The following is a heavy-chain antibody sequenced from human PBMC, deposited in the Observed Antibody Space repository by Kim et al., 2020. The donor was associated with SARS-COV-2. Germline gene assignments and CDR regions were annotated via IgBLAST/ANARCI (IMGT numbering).Heavy chain of an antibody. J-gene: IGHJ5*02. V-gene: IGHV3-7*03. CDR1: GFTSISPW. D-gene: IGHD6-25*01. CDR2: IKHDGSEK. Sequence: GGSLRLSCSASGFTSISPWMIWVRQAPGKGLQWVATIKHDGSEKYYVDSVKGRFTISRDNARNSVFLQMNSLRAEDTAIYYCAGSGWPAWGQGTRVIVSS. CDR3: AGSGWPA.